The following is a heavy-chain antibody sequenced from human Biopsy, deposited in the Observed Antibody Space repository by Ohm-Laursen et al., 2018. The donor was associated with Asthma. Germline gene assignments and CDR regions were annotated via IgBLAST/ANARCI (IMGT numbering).Heavy chain of an antibody. CDR1: GYTFINYA. Sequence: ASVKVSCKASGYTFINYAIHWVRQAPGHSLEWMGWINAANGNTKYSQKLQGRLTISRDTSASTAYMDLSSLRSEDTAVYYCARTYFDFLTGQVHDAFDMWGQGTMVTVSS. J-gene: IGHJ3*02. V-gene: IGHV1-3*01. D-gene: IGHD3-9*01. CDR2: INAANGNT. CDR3: ARTYFDFLTGQVHDAFDM.